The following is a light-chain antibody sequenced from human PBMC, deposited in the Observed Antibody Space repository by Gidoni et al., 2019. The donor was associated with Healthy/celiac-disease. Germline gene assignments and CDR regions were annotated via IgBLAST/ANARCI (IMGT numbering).Light chain of an antibody. CDR2: GAS. CDR1: QSVSSSY. Sequence: EIVLTQSPGTLSLSPGERATLSCRASQSVSSSYLAWYQQKPGQAPRLLIYGASSRATGIPDRFSGSGSGTDFTLTISRLDPEDFAVYYCQQYGSSITYGQGTRLENK. J-gene: IGKJ5*01. CDR3: QQYGSSIT. V-gene: IGKV3-20*01.